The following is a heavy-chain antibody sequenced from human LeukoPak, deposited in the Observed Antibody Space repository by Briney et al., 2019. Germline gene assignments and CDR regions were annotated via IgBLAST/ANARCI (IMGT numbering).Heavy chain of an antibody. J-gene: IGHJ4*02. Sequence: ASVKVSCKACGYTFTRYAMHWVRQAPAQRLEWMGWINAGNGNTKYSQKFQGRVTITRDTSASTAYMELSSLRSEDTAVYYCARARIVGATPAGYWGQGTLVTVSS. CDR3: ARARIVGATPAGY. CDR1: GYTFTRYA. V-gene: IGHV1-3*01. CDR2: INAGNGNT. D-gene: IGHD1-26*01.